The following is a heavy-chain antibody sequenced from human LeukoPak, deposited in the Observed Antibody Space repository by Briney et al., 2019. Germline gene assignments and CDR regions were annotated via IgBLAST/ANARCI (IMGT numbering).Heavy chain of an antibody. CDR1: GFTFNSYG. CDR3: ARGGYSSSSPQRH. Sequence: GGSLRLSCAASGFTFNSYGMHWVRQAPGKGLEWVAFIRYDGTNTYYADSVKGRFTISRDNSKNTLYLQMNSLRAEDTAVYYCARGGYSSSSPQRHWGQGTLVTVSS. CDR2: IRYDGTNT. J-gene: IGHJ4*02. D-gene: IGHD6-6*01. V-gene: IGHV3-30*02.